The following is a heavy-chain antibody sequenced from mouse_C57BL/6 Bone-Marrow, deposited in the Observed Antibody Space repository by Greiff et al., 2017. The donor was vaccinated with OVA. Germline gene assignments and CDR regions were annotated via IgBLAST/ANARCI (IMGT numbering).Heavy chain of an antibody. D-gene: IGHD2-3*01. CDR3: AGGYYLFAY. J-gene: IGHJ3*01. Sequence: VQLQQSGAELVRPGASVKLSCKASGYTFTDYYINWVKQRPGQGLEWIARIYPGSGNTYYNEKFKGKATLTAEKSSSTAYMQLSSLTSEDSAVYVCAGGYYLFAYWGQGTLVTVSA. CDR2: IYPGSGNT. CDR1: GYTFTDYY. V-gene: IGHV1-76*01.